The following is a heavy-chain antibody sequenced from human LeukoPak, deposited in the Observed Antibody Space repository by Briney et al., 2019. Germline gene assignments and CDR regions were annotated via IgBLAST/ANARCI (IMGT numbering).Heavy chain of an antibody. V-gene: IGHV4-34*01. Sequence: PSETLSLTCAVYGGSFSGYYWSWIRQPPGKGLEWIGEISHCGSTNYNPSLKSRVTISVDTSKNQFSLKLSSVTAADTAVYYCAAQYSGYVRLDYWGQGTLVTVSS. J-gene: IGHJ4*02. CDR2: ISHCGST. CDR3: AAQYSGYVRLDY. D-gene: IGHD5-12*01. CDR1: GGSFSGYY.